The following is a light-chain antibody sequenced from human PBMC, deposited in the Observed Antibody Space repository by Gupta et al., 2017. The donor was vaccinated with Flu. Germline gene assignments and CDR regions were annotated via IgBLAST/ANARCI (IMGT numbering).Light chain of an antibody. Sequence: DIVMTQSPDSLAVSLGERATINCKSSQSLLYNSNNNNYLAWYQQKPKQPPKLLISWASTRQSGVPDRFSGSGSGTEFTLTIDSLQAEDVAVYYCHQDDSTPRTFGQGTKLEIK. CDR3: HQDDSTPRT. CDR2: WAS. CDR1: QSLLYNSNNNNY. V-gene: IGKV4-1*01. J-gene: IGKJ2*01.